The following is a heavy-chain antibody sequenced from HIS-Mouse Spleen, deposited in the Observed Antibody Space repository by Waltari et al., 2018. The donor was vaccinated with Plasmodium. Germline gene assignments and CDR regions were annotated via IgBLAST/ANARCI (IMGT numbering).Heavy chain of an antibody. V-gene: IGHV3-30*18. D-gene: IGHD6-19*01. CDR2: ISYDGSNK. J-gene: IGHJ4*02. CDR3: AKEGYSSGVFFFDY. Sequence: QVQLVESGGGVVQPGRSLRLSCAASGFTFSSYGMHWVRQAPGKGLGCGAVISYDGSNKYYADSGKGRFTISRDNSKNTLYLQMNSLRAEDTAVYYCAKEGYSSGVFFFDYWGQGTLVTVSS. CDR1: GFTFSSYG.